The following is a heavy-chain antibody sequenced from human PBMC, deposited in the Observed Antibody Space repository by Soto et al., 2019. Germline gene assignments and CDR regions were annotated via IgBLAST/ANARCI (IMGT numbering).Heavy chain of an antibody. V-gene: IGHV3-23*01. CDR2: ISGSGGST. J-gene: IGHJ3*02. CDR3: AKDPQLWFGELDGAFDI. D-gene: IGHD3-10*01. Sequence: EVQLLESGGGLVQPGGSLRLSCAASGFTFSSYAMSWVRQAPGKGLEWVSAISGSGGSTYYADSVKGRFTISRDNSXNXXYLQMNSLRAEDTAVYYCAKDPQLWFGELDGAFDIWGQGTMVTVSS. CDR1: GFTFSSYA.